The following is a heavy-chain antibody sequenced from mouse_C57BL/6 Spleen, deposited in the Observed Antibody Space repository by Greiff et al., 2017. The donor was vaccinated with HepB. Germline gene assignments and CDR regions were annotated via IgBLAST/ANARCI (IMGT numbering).Heavy chain of an antibody. CDR1: GYTFTSYG. J-gene: IGHJ3*01. D-gene: IGHD4-1*01. Sequence: QVQLQQSGAELARPGASVKLSCKASGYTFTSYGISWVKQRTGQGLEWIGEIYPRSGNTYYNEKFKGKATLTADKSSSTAYMELRSLTSEDSAIYYCARGDWGGAYWGQGTPVTVS. CDR3: ARGDWGGAY. V-gene: IGHV1-81*01. CDR2: IYPRSGNT.